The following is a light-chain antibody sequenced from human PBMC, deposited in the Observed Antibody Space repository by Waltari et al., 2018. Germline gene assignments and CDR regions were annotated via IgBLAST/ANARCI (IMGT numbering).Light chain of an antibody. V-gene: IGLV2-8*01. CDR3: SSYAGTNNVV. Sequence: QSALTQPPSASGSPGQSVPISCTATSSDVGGCTYVSWYQQHPGKAPKLMIYEVSKRPSGVPDRFSGSKSGNTASLTVSGLQAEDEGDYYCSSYAGTNNVVFGGGTKLTVL. J-gene: IGLJ2*01. CDR1: SSDVGGCTY. CDR2: EVS.